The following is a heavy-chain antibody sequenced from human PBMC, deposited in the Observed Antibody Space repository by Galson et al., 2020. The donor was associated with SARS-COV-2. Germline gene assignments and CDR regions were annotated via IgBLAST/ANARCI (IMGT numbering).Heavy chain of an antibody. CDR1: GGSISSSSYY. Sequence: SETLSLTCTVSGGSISSSSYYWGWIRQPPGKGLEWIGSIYYSGSTYYNPSLKSRVTISVDTSKNQFSLKLSSVTAADTVVYYCARHEPELPYYYYYYGMDVWGQGTTVTVSS. J-gene: IGHJ6*02. CDR3: ARHEPELPYYYYYYGMDV. V-gene: IGHV4-39*01. D-gene: IGHD1-26*01. CDR2: IYYSGST.